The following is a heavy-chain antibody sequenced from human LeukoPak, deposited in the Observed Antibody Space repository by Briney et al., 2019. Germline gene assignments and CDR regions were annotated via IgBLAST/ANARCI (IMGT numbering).Heavy chain of an antibody. V-gene: IGHV1-18*01. Sequence: ASVKVSCKASGYTFTNYGISWVRQAPGQGLEWMGWISAYNGNTNYAQKLQGRVTMTTDTSTSSAYMELRSLRSDDTAVYYCARDTSNIVVVPAAIYMDVWGKGTTVTVSS. CDR3: ARDTSNIVVVPAAIYMDV. J-gene: IGHJ6*03. CDR1: GYTFTNYG. CDR2: ISAYNGNT. D-gene: IGHD2-2*01.